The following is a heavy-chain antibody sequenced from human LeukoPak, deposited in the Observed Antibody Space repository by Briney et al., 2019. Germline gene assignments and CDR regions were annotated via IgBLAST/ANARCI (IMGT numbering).Heavy chain of an antibody. J-gene: IGHJ5*02. CDR2: IIPILGIA. CDR1: GGTFSSYT. V-gene: IGHV1-69*02. D-gene: IGHD2-2*01. CDR3: ARAPCSSASCYSDLNWFDP. Sequence: AVKVSCKASGGTFSSYTISWVRQAPGQGLEWMGRIIPILGIANYAQKFQGRVTITADKSTSTAYMELSSLRSEDTAVYYCARAPCSSASCYSDLNWFDPWGQGTLVTVSS.